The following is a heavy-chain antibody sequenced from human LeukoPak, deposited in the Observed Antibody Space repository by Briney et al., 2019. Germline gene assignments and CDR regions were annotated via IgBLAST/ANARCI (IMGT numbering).Heavy chain of an antibody. CDR2: IKQDGSEK. V-gene: IGHV3-7*01. Sequence: GGSLRLSCAASGFTFSKHGMNWVRQAPGKGLEWVANIKQDGSEKHYVDSVKGRFTISRDNAKNSLYLQMNSLRAEDTAVYYCARDRDGYYMDVWGKGTTVTISS. J-gene: IGHJ6*03. CDR1: GFTFSKHG. D-gene: IGHD2-21*01. CDR3: ARDRDGYYMDV.